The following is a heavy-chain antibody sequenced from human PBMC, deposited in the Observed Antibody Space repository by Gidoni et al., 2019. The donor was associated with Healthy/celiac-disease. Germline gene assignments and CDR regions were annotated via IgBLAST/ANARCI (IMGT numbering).Heavy chain of an antibody. CDR1: GFSLSTSGVG. Sequence: QITLKESGPTLVKPTQTLTLTCTFSGFSLSTSGVGVGWIRQPPGKALEWLALIYWNDDKRYSPSLKSRLTITKDTSKNQVVLTMTNMDPVDTATYYCAGRRNTAMIETSFDYWGQGTLVTVSS. J-gene: IGHJ4*02. D-gene: IGHD5-18*01. CDR3: AGRRNTAMIETSFDY. V-gene: IGHV2-5*01. CDR2: IYWNDDK.